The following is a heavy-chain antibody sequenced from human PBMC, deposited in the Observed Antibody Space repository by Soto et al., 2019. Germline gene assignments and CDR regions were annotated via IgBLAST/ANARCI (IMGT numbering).Heavy chain of an antibody. CDR2: INAGNGNT. V-gene: IGHV1-3*05. Sequence: QVQLVQSGAEEKKPGASVKVSCKASGYTFTSYAMHWVRQAPGQRLEWMGWINAGNGNTKYSQKFQGRVTITRDRSASTAYMELSSLRSEDTAVYYCARDPESVMYYDFWSGYWFDPWGQGTLVTVSS. CDR3: ARDPESVMYYDFWSGYWFDP. J-gene: IGHJ5*02. CDR1: GYTFTSYA. D-gene: IGHD3-3*01.